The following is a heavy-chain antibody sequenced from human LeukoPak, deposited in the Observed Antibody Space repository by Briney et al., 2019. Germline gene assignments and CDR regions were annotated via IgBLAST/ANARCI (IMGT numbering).Heavy chain of an antibody. CDR2: IYYCGST. Sequence: KPSETLSLTCIFSGVSISGYYWSWIRQPPGKGVEWGGYIYYCGSTTYNPSLKSRVSISVDTSKNQFSLKLSAVTAADTAVYYCARVYSSGWYYYWGQGTLVTVSS. CDR3: ARVYSSGWYYY. D-gene: IGHD6-19*01. J-gene: IGHJ4*02. V-gene: IGHV4-59*01. CDR1: GVSISGYY.